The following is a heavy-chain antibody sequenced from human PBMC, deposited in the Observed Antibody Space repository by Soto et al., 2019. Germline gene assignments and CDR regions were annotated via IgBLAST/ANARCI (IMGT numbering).Heavy chain of an antibody. CDR3: ARDHVVRGVINWFDP. V-gene: IGHV4-61*01. Sequence: PSETLSLTSTVSGGSVSSGSYYWSWIRQPPGKGLEWIGYIYYSGSINYNPSLKSRVTISVDTSKNQFSLKLSSVTAADTAVYYCARDHVVRGVINWFDPWGQGTLVTVSS. CDR2: IYYSGSI. J-gene: IGHJ5*02. CDR1: GGSVSSGSYY. D-gene: IGHD3-10*01.